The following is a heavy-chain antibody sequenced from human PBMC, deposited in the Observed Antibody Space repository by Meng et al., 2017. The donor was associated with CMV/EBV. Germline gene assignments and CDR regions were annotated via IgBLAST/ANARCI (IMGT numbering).Heavy chain of an antibody. D-gene: IGHD4/OR15-4a*01. CDR1: GFTFSSYW. CDR3: AKEGAPTRTFDY. CDR2: RQLDGSEK. Sequence: GESLSPSCAPSGFTFSSYWMSWVRQAPGNGLEWVANRQLDGSEKYYVDSVKGRVTITRDNAKNSLYLQMNSLRAEYTALDYCAKEGAPTRTFDYWGQGTLVTVSS. J-gene: IGHJ4*02. V-gene: IGHV3-7*03.